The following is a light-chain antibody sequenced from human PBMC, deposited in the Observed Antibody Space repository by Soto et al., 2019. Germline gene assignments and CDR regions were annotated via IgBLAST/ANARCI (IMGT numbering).Light chain of an antibody. CDR2: GAS. CDR1: RTINTY. Sequence: DVRMTQSPSSLSASVGDTITITCRASRTINTYLNWFQQKPGEPPRLLIYGASTLHDGVPSRFSGSGSGADFTLTISGLQPEDSLTYYCQQAKSFPITFGQGTRLEIK. CDR3: QQAKSFPIT. J-gene: IGKJ5*01. V-gene: IGKV1-39*01.